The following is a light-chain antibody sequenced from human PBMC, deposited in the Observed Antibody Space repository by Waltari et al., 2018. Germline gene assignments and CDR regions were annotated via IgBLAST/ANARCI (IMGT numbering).Light chain of an antibody. J-gene: IGKJ1*01. V-gene: IGKV1-5*03. CDR1: QSISSW. Sequence: DIRMTQSPSTLSASVGDRVTITCRASQSISSWLAWYQQKPGKAPKLPIYKTSSFESGVPSRFSGSGSGTEFTLTISSLQPDDFATYYCQQYSSYSWTFGQGTKVEIK. CDR2: KTS. CDR3: QQYSSYSWT.